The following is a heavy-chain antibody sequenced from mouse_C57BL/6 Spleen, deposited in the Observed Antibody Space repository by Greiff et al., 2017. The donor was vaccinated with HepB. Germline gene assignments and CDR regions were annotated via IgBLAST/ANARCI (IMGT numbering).Heavy chain of an antibody. CDR1: GFSLTSYG. Sequence: VKLMESGPGLVQPSQSLSITCTVSGFSLTSYGVHWVRQSPGKGLEWLGVIWSGGSTDYNAAFISRLSISKDNSKSQVFFKMNSLQADDTAIYYCARNKEDYGDGYPYYAMDYWGQGTSVTVSS. CDR2: IWSGGST. CDR3: ARNKEDYGDGYPYYAMDY. V-gene: IGHV2-2*01. J-gene: IGHJ4*01. D-gene: IGHD2-13*01.